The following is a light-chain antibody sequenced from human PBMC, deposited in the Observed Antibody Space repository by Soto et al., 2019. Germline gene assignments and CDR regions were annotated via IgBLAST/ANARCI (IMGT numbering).Light chain of an antibody. V-gene: IGKV3-11*01. CDR3: QQRSDWPYT. CDR1: ESVSRY. J-gene: IGKJ4*01. CDR2: DAS. Sequence: EIVLTQSPATLSLSPGNRATLSCRASESVSRYLAWYQQKPGQAPRLLIYDASSRAAGIPARFSGSGSGTDFTLTITSLEPEDFAVYYCQQRSDWPYTFGGGTKVEIK.